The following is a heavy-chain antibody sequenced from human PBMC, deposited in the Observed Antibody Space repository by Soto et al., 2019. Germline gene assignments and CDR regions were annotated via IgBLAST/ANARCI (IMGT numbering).Heavy chain of an antibody. CDR2: IQHSGST. CDR3: ANFDWYFDL. CDR1: GASISSSDW. V-gene: IGHV4-4*02. Sequence: SETLSLTCAASGASISSSDWWSWVRQPPGKGLEWIGEIQHSGSTHYNPSLKSRVTLSVDKPNNQFSLNLSSVTAADTAVYYWANFDWYFDLWGGGILVTVSS. J-gene: IGHJ2*01.